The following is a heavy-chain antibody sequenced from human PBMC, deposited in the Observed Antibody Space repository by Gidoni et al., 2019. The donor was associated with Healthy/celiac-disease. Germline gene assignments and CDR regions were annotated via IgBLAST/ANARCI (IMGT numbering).Heavy chain of an antibody. CDR2: IYHSGST. CDR3: ARATRDGYNQYYFDY. CDR1: GGSISSGGYS. V-gene: IGHV4-30-2*01. Sequence: QLQLQESGSGLVKPSQTLSLTCAVSGGSISSGGYSWSWIRQPPGKGLEWIGYIYHSGSTYYNPSLKSRVTISVDRSKNQFSLKLSSVTAADTAVYYCARATRDGYNQYYFDYWGQGTLVTVSS. J-gene: IGHJ4*02. D-gene: IGHD5-12*01.